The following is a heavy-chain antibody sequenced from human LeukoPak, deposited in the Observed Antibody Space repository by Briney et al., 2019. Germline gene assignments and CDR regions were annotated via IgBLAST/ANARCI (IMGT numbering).Heavy chain of an antibody. D-gene: IGHD6-19*01. CDR1: GDSISTYY. J-gene: IGHJ4*02. CDR2: IHYGESP. CDR3: ARGGGVRTGSGWRPGNYFDF. Sequence: SETLSLTCTVSGDSISTYYWSWIRQPPGKGLEWIGIIHYGESPYYSPSLESRITISMDTSKNHFSLNLSSVTATDTAVYYCARGGGVRTGSGWRPGNYFDFWGQGSLVIVSS. V-gene: IGHV4-59*08.